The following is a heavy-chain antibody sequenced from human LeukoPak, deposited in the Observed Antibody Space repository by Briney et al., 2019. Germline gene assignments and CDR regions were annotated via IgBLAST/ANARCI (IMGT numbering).Heavy chain of an antibody. V-gene: IGHV1-2*02. CDR1: GYTFTGYY. Sequence: ASVKVSCKASGYTFTGYYMHWVRQAPGQGLEWMGWINPNSGGTNYAQKFQGRVTMTRDTSISTAYMELSRLRSDDTAVYYCARVPATAAYDGGYYFDYWGQGTLVTVSS. D-gene: IGHD2-21*02. CDR3: ARVPATAAYDGGYYFDY. CDR2: INPNSGGT. J-gene: IGHJ4*02.